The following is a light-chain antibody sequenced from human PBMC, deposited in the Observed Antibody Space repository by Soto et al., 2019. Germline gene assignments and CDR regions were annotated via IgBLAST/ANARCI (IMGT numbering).Light chain of an antibody. J-gene: IGKJ3*01. Sequence: DIVMTQSPLSLPVTPGEPASISCRSSQSLLHSNGYNYLDWYLQKPEQSPQLLIYLGSNRASGVPDRFSGSGSGTDFTLNISRVEAEDVGVYYCMQALQTPFTFGPGTKVDIK. CDR3: MQALQTPFT. V-gene: IGKV2-28*01. CDR2: LGS. CDR1: QSLLHSNGYNY.